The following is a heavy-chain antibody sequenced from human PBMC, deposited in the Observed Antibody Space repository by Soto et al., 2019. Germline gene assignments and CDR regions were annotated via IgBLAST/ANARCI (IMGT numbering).Heavy chain of an antibody. Sequence: SETLSLTCTVSYGSISSGGYHWSCIRKQPEKGLELIGEVNLSGYTSYNSSLKSRVTISIDTSKNQFSLKMSSLTAADTAMYYCARGKFGFTYYYYYHLDVWGKGTTVTVSS. J-gene: IGHJ6*03. CDR3: ARGKFGFTYYYYYHLDV. CDR2: VNLSGYT. D-gene: IGHD3-3*01. CDR1: YGSISSGGYH. V-gene: IGHV4-39*07.